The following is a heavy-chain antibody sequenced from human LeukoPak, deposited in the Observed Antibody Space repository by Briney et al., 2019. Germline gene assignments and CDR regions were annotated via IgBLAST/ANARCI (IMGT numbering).Heavy chain of an antibody. D-gene: IGHD7-27*01. J-gene: IGHJ4*02. CDR3: ARGRGWGSGDYLDY. Sequence: GASVKVSCKASGYTFTSNYMHWVRQAPGQGLEWMGWINPNSGDTNYAQKFQDWVTMTRDTSISTVYMELSRLRSDDTAVFYCARGRGWGSGDYLDYWGQGSLVTVSS. V-gene: IGHV1-2*04. CDR1: GYTFTSNY. CDR2: INPNSGDT.